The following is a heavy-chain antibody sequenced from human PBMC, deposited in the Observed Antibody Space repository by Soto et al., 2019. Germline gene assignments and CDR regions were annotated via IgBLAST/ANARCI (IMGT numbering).Heavy chain of an antibody. J-gene: IGHJ4*02. CDR2: TSGSGGST. Sequence: EVQLLESGGGLVQPGGSLRLSCAASGFTFSSYAMSWVRQAPGKGLEWVSTTSGSGGSTYYADSVKGRFTISRDNSKNAFYRQMNSLRAEDIAVYYCAKDGGYGSGSYYSDDWGQGTLGTVSS. D-gene: IGHD3-10*01. CDR1: GFTFSSYA. CDR3: AKDGGYGSGSYYSDD. V-gene: IGHV3-23*01.